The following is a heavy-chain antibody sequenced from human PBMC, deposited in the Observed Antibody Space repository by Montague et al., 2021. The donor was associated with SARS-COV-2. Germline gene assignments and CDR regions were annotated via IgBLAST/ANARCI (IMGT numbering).Heavy chain of an antibody. CDR3: ARQSPVTMIVVVISGRFDY. D-gene: IGHD3-22*01. J-gene: IGHJ4*02. CDR2: IYYSGST. CDR1: GGSISSNSYY. Sequence: SETLSLTCTVSGGSISSNSYYWGWIRQPPGQGLEWIGSIYYSGSTYYNPSLKSRVTISVDTSKNQFSLKLSSVTAADTAVYYCARQSPVTMIVVVISGRFDYWGQGTLVTVSS. V-gene: IGHV4-39*01.